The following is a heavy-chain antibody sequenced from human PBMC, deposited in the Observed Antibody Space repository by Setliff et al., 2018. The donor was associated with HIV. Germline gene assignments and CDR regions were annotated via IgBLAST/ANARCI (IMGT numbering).Heavy chain of an antibody. CDR2: IYWNDDK. Sequence: SGPTLVNPTQTLTLTCTFSGFSLNTSGVGVGWIRQPPGKALEWLALIYWNDDKRYSPSLKSRLTITKDTSKNQVVLNITNMDPVDTGTYYCAYRVYGGNFFGYWGQGTLVTVSS. CDR1: GFSLNTSGVG. V-gene: IGHV2-5*01. D-gene: IGHD4-17*01. CDR3: AYRVYGGNFFGY. J-gene: IGHJ4*02.